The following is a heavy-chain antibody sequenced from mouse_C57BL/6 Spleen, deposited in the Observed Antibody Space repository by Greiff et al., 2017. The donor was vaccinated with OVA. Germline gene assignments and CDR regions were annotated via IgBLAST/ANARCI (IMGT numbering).Heavy chain of an antibody. J-gene: IGHJ4*01. D-gene: IGHD2-1*01. V-gene: IGHV1-26*01. CDR3: ARFGNYVYYAMDY. Sequence: VQLQQSGPELVKPGASVKISCKASGYTFTDYYMNWVKQSHGKSLEWIGDINPNNGGTSYNQKFKGKATLTVDKSSSTAYMELRSLTSEDSAVYYRARFGNYVYYAMDYWGQGTSVTVSS. CDR1: GYTFTDYY. CDR2: INPNNGGT.